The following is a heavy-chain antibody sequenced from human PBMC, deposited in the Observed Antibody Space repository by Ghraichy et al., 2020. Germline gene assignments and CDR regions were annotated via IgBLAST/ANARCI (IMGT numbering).Heavy chain of an antibody. CDR1: GGSFSGYY. V-gene: IGHV4-34*01. Sequence: SETLSLTCAVYGGSFSGYYWSWIRQPPGKGLEWIGEINHSGSTNYNPSLKSRVTISVDTSKNQFSLKLSSVTAADTAVYYCARGVGITIFGVVTHYYYYYMDVWGKGTTVTVSS. CDR3: ARGVGITIFGVVTHYYYYYMDV. CDR2: INHSGST. J-gene: IGHJ6*03. D-gene: IGHD3-3*01.